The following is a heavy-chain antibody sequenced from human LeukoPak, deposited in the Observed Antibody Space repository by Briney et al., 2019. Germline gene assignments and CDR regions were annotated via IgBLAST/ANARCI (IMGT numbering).Heavy chain of an antibody. Sequence: GGSLRLSCAASGFTFSSYSMNWVRQAPGKGLEWVSSISSSSSYIYNADSVQGRFTISRDNAKNSLFLLVNSLRAEDTAVYYCAREEGGYYDILTGYYNVGDYWGQGTLVTVSS. D-gene: IGHD3-9*01. V-gene: IGHV3-21*01. CDR3: AREEGGYYDILTGYYNVGDY. J-gene: IGHJ4*02. CDR1: GFTFSSYS. CDR2: ISSSSSYI.